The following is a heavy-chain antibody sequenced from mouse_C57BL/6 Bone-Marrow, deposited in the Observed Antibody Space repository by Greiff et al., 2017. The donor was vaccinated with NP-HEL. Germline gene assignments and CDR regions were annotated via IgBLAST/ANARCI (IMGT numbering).Heavy chain of an antibody. J-gene: IGHJ4*01. CDR3: ARDKAMDY. CDR1: GFTFSSYA. V-gene: IGHV5-4*01. Sequence: EVKLVESGGGLVKPGGSLKLSCAASGFTFSSYAMSWVHQTPEKRLEWVATISDGGGYTYYPDNVKGRFTISRDNAKNNLDLQMSHLKSEDTAMYYCARDKAMDYWGQGTSVTVTA. CDR2: ISDGGGYT.